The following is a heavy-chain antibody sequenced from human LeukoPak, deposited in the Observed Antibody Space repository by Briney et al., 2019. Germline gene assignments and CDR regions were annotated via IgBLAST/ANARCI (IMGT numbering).Heavy chain of an antibody. CDR2: IYYSGST. CDR1: GGSISSYY. J-gene: IGHJ4*02. D-gene: IGHD5-24*01. CDR3: ARGGDGYNVHLDY. V-gene: IGHV4-59*01. Sequence: SETLSLTCTVSGGSISSYYWSWIRQPPGKGLEWIGYIYYSGSTNYNPSLKSRVTISVDTSKNQFSLKLSSVTAADTAVYYCARGGDGYNVHLDYWGQGTLVTVSS.